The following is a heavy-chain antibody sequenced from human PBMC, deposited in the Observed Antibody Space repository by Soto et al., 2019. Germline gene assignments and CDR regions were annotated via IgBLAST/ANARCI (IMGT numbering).Heavy chain of an antibody. D-gene: IGHD3-22*01. V-gene: IGHV4-59*08. J-gene: IGHJ5*02. Sequence: AETLSLTWTVAGGSISSYYWSWSRQPPGKGLEWIGYIYYSGSTNYNPSLKSRVTISLDTSKNQFSLKLSSVTAADTAVYYCARHLGYDSSGYYRNWFDPWGQGTLVTVSS. CDR3: ARHLGYDSSGYYRNWFDP. CDR2: IYYSGST. CDR1: GGSISSYY.